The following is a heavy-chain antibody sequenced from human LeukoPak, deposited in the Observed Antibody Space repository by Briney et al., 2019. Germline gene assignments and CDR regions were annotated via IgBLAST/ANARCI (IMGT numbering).Heavy chain of an antibody. D-gene: IGHD2-2*01. J-gene: IGHJ5*02. CDR1: GFTFSSYA. V-gene: IGHV3-30*04. Sequence: GGSLRLSCAASGFTFSSYAMHWVRQAPGKGLEWVAVISYDGNNKYYADSVKGRFTISRDNSKNTLYLQMNSLRAEDTAVYYCASLYIVVVPAAMPHWFDPWGQGTLVTVSS. CDR2: ISYDGNNK. CDR3: ASLYIVVVPAAMPHWFDP.